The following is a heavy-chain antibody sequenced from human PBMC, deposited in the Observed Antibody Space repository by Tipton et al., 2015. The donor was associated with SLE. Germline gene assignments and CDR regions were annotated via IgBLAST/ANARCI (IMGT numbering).Heavy chain of an antibody. Sequence: TLSLTCAVYGGSFSGYYWTWIRQPPGKGLEWIGYLYTSGTTKYNPSLQSRVTISVDTPKNQFSLKLNSVTAADTAVYYCARVGLITPDAFDIWGEGTMVTVSS. CDR1: GGSFSGYY. CDR3: ARVGLITPDAFDI. V-gene: IGHV4-4*08. CDR2: LYTSGTT. J-gene: IGHJ3*02. D-gene: IGHD5-24*01.